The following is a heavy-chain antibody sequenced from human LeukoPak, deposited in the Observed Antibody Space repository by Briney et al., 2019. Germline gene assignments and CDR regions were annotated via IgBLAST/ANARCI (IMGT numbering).Heavy chain of an antibody. CDR2: IYPGDSDT. D-gene: IGHD6-13*01. V-gene: IGHV5-51*03. J-gene: IGHJ4*02. Sequence: KPGESLKIFCKGSGYSFTSYWLGWVRQMPGKGLKWMGIIYPGDSDTRYNPSFQGQVTISADKSISTAYLQWSSLGASDTAMYYCARGSSSSWRFYYFNYWGQGTLVTVSS. CDR3: ARGSSSSWRFYYFNY. CDR1: GYSFTSYW.